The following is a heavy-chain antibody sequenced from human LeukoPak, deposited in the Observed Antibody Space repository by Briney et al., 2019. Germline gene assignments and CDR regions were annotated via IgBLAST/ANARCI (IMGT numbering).Heavy chain of an antibody. V-gene: IGHV5-51*01. D-gene: IGHD2-15*01. CDR1: GYSFTSYW. J-gene: IGHJ3*02. Sequence: GDSLKISCKGSGYSFTSYWIGWVRQMPGKGLEWMGIIYPGDSDTRYSPSFQGQVTISADKSISTAYLQWSSLKASDTAMYYCARPYCSGGSCYHDAFDIWGQGTMVTVSS. CDR2: IYPGDSDT. CDR3: ARPYCSGGSCYHDAFDI.